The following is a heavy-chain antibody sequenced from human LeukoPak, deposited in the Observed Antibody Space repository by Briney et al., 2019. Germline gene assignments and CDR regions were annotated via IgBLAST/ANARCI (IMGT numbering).Heavy chain of an antibody. V-gene: IGHV1-69*05. D-gene: IGHD1-26*01. Sequence: ASVKVSCKASGGTFSSYAISCVRQAPGQGLEWMGRIIPIFGTANYAQKFQGRVTITTDESTSTAYMELSSLRSEDTAVYYCAAYSGSYYSEYFQHWGQGTLVTVSS. CDR2: IIPIFGTA. CDR3: AAYSGSYYSEYFQH. J-gene: IGHJ1*01. CDR1: GGTFSSYA.